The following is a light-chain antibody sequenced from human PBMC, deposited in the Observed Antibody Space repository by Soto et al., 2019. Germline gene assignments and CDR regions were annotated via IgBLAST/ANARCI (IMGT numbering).Light chain of an antibody. Sequence: AIQLTQSPSSLSASIGDRVAITCRASQGITRTLAWYQQKPGRPPKLLIFDVSVLESGVPSRFSGSGSGTDFILTISSLQPEDFATYYCQQFKDFPLTFGGGTNV. CDR1: QGITRT. V-gene: IGKV1-13*02. J-gene: IGKJ4*01. CDR2: DVS. CDR3: QQFKDFPLT.